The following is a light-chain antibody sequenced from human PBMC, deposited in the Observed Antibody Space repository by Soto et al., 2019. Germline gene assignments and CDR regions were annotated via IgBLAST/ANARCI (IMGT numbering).Light chain of an antibody. CDR2: DAS. CDR3: QQRSNWPPFT. CDR1: QTVSFY. Sequence: EIVLTQSPATLPLSPGERATLSCRASQTVSFYLAWDPQKPGQAPRLLLYDASKRATATPARFSGSGSGTDFTLTSSSLEPEDFAVYFCQQRSNWPPFTFGPGTKVDIK. V-gene: IGKV3-11*01. J-gene: IGKJ3*01.